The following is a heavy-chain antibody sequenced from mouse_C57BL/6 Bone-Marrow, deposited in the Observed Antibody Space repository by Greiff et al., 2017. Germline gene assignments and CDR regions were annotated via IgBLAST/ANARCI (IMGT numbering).Heavy chain of an antibody. V-gene: IGHV1-42*01. D-gene: IGHD1-1*01. CDR2: INPSTGGT. J-gene: IGHJ2*01. CDR3: ARWTTVRDY. Sequence: EVKLMESGPELVKPGASVKISCKASGYSFTGYYMNWVKQSPEKSLEWIGEINPSTGGTTYNQKFKAKATLTVDKSSSTAYMQLKSLTSEDSAVYYCARWTTVRDYWGQGTTLTVSS. CDR1: GYSFTGYY.